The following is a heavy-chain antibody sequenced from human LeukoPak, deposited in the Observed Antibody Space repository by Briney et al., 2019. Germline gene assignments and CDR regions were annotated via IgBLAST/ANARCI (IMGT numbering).Heavy chain of an antibody. CDR2: IIPIFGTA. CDR1: GGTFSSYA. J-gene: IGHJ4*02. D-gene: IGHD6-6*01. CDR3: ARHSSSTTRYFDY. Sequence: PMASVKVSCKASGGTFSSYAISWVRQAPGQGLEWMGVIIPIFGTANYAQKFQGRVTITADESTSTAYMELSSLRSEDTAVYYCARHSSSTTRYFDYWGQGTLVTVSS. V-gene: IGHV1-69*13.